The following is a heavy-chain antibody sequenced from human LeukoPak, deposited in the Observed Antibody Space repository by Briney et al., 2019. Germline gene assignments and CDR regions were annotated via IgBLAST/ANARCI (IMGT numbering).Heavy chain of an antibody. V-gene: IGHV3-7*01. CDR2: IKEDGSDK. CDR1: GFTFSRFW. CDR3: ARDTYRFDDY. J-gene: IGHJ4*02. Sequence: GGSLRLSCAASGFTFSRFWMSWVRQAPGKGLEWVAAIKEDGSDKYYVDSVKGRFTISRDNAKNSLYLQMSSLRAEDTAIYYCARDTYRFDDYWGQGTLVTVPS.